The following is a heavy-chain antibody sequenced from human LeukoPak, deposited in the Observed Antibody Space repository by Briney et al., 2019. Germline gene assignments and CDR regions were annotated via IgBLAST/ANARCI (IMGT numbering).Heavy chain of an antibody. CDR1: VFTFCSYA. D-gene: IGHD2-8*01. Sequence: GGSLRLSCAASVFTFCSYAMSWVRQAPGKGLEWVSAISGSGGSTYYADSVKGRFTISRDNSKNTLYLQMNSLRAEDTAVYYCAKGLGYCTNGVCPTPLDYWGQGTLVTVSS. V-gene: IGHV3-23*01. CDR3: AKGLGYCTNGVCPTPLDY. CDR2: ISGSGGST. J-gene: IGHJ4*02.